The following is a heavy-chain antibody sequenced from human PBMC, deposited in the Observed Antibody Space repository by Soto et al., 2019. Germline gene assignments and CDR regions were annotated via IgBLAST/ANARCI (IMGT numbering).Heavy chain of an antibody. CDR2: IYSGGST. V-gene: IGHV3-53*01. Sequence: GGSLRLSCAASGFTVSSNYMIWVRQAPGKGLEWVSVIYSGGSTYYADSVKGRFTISRDNSKNTLYLQMNSLRAEDTAVYYCAREAQVVVMGPFGGGEGGYFDYWGQGTLVTVSS. CDR1: GFTVSSNY. CDR3: AREAQVVVMGPFGGGEGGYFDY. D-gene: IGHD3-22*01. J-gene: IGHJ4*02.